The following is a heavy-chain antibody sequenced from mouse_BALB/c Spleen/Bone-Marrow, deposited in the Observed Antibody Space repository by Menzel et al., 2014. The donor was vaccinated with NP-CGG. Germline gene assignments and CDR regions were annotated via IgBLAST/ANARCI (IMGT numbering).Heavy chain of an antibody. CDR2: INPYNDGT. J-gene: IGHJ2*01. D-gene: IGHD2-14*01. V-gene: IGHV1-14*01. CDR1: RYTFTSYV. Sequence: VHVKQSGPELVKPGASVKMSCKASRYTFTSYVMHWVKQKPGQGLEWIGYINPYNDGTKYNEKFKGMATLTSDRSSSTAYMELSSLTSEDSAVYYCAKGGNYRYDFDYWGQGTTLTVSS. CDR3: AKGGNYRYDFDY.